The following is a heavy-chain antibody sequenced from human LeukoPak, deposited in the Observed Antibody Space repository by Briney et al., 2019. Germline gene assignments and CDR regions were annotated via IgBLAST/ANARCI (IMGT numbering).Heavy chain of an antibody. V-gene: IGHV3-74*01. J-gene: IGHJ3*01. CDR1: GFTLRSYE. Sequence: GGSLRLSCAVSGFTLRSYEMNWVRQAPGKGLVWVSRVDSDGSDTIYADSVKGRFTISRDNAKNTLYLQMNSLRVEDTAVYYCARGGYGHGFDVWGRGTLITVSS. CDR3: ARGGYGHGFDV. D-gene: IGHD2-15*01. CDR2: VDSDGSDT.